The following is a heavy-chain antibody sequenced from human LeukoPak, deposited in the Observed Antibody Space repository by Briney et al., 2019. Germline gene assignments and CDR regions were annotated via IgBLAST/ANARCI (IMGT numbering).Heavy chain of an antibody. J-gene: IGHJ3*02. CDR3: ARPPVEVTLDGFDI. CDR2: IYYSVST. Sequence: PSETLSLTCAVYGGSFSGYYWSWIRQPPGKGLEWIGSIYYSVSTYYNPSLKSRLTMSVDTSKNQFSLKLGSVTAADTAVYYCARPPVEVTLDGFDIWGQGTMVTVSS. D-gene: IGHD1-26*01. CDR1: GGSFSGYY. V-gene: IGHV4-34*01.